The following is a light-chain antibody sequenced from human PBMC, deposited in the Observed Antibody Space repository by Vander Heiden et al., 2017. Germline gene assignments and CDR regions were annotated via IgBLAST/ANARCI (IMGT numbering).Light chain of an antibody. Sequence: QSALTQPPSVSWSPGQSVTISCTGTSSDVGSYNRVAWYQQPPGTAPKLMIYEISNRPSGVPDRFSGSKSGNTASLTISGLQAEDEADYYCSLYTSSSTAVFGGGTKLTVL. CDR3: SLYTSSSTAV. CDR1: SSDVGSYNR. J-gene: IGLJ2*01. CDR2: EIS. V-gene: IGLV2-18*01.